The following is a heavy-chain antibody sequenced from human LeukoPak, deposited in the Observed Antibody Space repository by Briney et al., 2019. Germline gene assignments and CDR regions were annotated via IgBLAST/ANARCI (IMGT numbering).Heavy chain of an antibody. Sequence: PGGSLRLSCAASGFTFSSYSMNWVRQAPGKGLEWVSSISSSSSYIYYADSVKGRFTISRDNAKNSLYLQMNSPRAEDTAVYYCARDKVVAAKASDYWGQGTLVTVSS. V-gene: IGHV3-21*01. D-gene: IGHD2-15*01. CDR2: ISSSSSYI. J-gene: IGHJ4*02. CDR1: GFTFSSYS. CDR3: ARDKVVAAKASDY.